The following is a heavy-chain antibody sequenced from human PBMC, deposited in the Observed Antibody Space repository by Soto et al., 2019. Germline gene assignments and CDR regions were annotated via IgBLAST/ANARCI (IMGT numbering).Heavy chain of an antibody. V-gene: IGHV1-2*02. CDR3: ARDKRDYYDSSGYYYDY. CDR2: INPNSGGT. CDR1: GYTFTGYY. J-gene: IGHJ4*02. Sequence: ASVKVSCKASGYTFTGYYMHWVRQAPGQGLEWMGWINPNSGGTNYAQKFQGRVTMTRDTSISTAYMELSRLRSDDTAVYYCARDKRDYYDSSGYYYDYWGQGTLVTVSS. D-gene: IGHD3-22*01.